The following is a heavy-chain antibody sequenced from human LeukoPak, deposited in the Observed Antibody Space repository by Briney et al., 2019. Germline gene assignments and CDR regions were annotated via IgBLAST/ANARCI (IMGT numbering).Heavy chain of an antibody. Sequence: PSETLSLTCAVYGGSFSGYYWSWIRQPPGKGLEWIGEINHSGSTNYNPSLKSRVTISVDTSKNQFSLKLSSVTAADTAVYYCARDGEDEIGYCSGGSCYWSDWGQGTLVTVSS. CDR1: GGSFSGYY. CDR3: ARDGEDEIGYCSGGSCYWSD. CDR2: INHSGST. V-gene: IGHV4-34*01. J-gene: IGHJ4*02. D-gene: IGHD2-15*01.